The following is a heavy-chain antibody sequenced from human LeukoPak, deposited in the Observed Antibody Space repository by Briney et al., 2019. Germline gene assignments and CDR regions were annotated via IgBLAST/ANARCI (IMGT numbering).Heavy chain of an antibody. V-gene: IGHV3-66*01. D-gene: IGHD3-22*01. J-gene: IGHJ5*02. CDR3: ARDGDTYYYDSSGPGP. CDR1: GFTVSSNY. CDR2: IYSGGST. Sequence: PGGSLRLSCAASGFTVSSNYMTWVRQAPGKGLEWVSVIYSGGSTDYADSVKGRFTISRDNSKNTLYLQMNSLRAEDTAVYYCARDGDTYYYDSSGPGPWGQGTLVTVSS.